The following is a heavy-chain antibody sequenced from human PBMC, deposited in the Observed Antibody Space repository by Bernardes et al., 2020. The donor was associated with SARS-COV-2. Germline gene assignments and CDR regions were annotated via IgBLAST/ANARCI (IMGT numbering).Heavy chain of an antibody. CDR2: TYYRSKSYN. CDR1: GDSVSSNSAA. Sequence: SQTLSLTCAISGDSVSSNSAAWNWIRQSPSRGLEWLGRTYYRSKSYNDYAVSVKSRITINPDTSKNQFSLQLNSVTPEDTAVYYCATDRRGYSYGNYYYYGMDVWGQGTTVTVSS. D-gene: IGHD5-18*01. V-gene: IGHV6-1*01. CDR3: ATDRRGYSYGNYYYYGMDV. J-gene: IGHJ6*02.